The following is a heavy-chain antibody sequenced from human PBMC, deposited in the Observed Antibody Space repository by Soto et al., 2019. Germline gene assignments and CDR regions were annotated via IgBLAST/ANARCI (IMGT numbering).Heavy chain of an antibody. CDR1: GASIRSGGYY. CDR2: IYYTGST. V-gene: IGHV4-31*03. Sequence: NPSETLSLTCSVSGASIRSGGYYWSWLRQSPGKGLEWIGHIYYTGSTCYSPSLKSRLTISLDTSKNQFSLDLRSVTAADTAMYYCARIEMASIKWGRGTLVTVSS. J-gene: IGHJ4*02. CDR3: ARIEMASIK.